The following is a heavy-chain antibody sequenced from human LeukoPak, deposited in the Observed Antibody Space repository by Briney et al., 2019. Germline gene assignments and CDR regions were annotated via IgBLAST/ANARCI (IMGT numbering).Heavy chain of an antibody. Sequence: ASVKVSCKVSGYTLTELSMHWVRQAPGKGLEWMGGFDPEDGETIYAQKFQGRVTMTEDTSTDTAYMELSSLRSEDMALYYCATTRGYGYALDYWGQGTLVTVSS. D-gene: IGHD5-18*01. J-gene: IGHJ4*02. CDR3: ATTRGYGYALDY. V-gene: IGHV1-24*01. CDR2: FDPEDGET. CDR1: GYTLTELS.